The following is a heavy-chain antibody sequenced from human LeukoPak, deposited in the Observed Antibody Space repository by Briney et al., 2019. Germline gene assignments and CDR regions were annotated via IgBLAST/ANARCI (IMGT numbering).Heavy chain of an antibody. CDR3: ARHGYDASTGYHNWFDP. CDR2: ISHSGIT. J-gene: IGHJ5*02. Sequence: SETLSLICSVSDNSISTYYWSWIRQPPGKGLEWIGYISHSGITDYNASLKSRVTISIDTSKNQFSLKLSSVTAADTAVYYCARHGYDASTGYHNWFDPWGQGTLVTVSS. V-gene: IGHV4-59*08. D-gene: IGHD3-9*01. CDR1: DNSISTYY.